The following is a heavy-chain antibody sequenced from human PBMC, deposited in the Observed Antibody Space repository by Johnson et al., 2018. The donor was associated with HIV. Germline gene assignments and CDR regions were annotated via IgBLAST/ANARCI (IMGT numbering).Heavy chain of an antibody. Sequence: VQLVESGGGFIQPGGSRRLSCAASGFTFSNYAMSWVRQAPGKGLEWVSYISTSGSTIYYADSVKGRFTISRDNAKNSLFRQMNSLRAEDTAVYYCAKGGWGFAFDIWGQGTMVTVSS. CDR2: ISTSGSTI. CDR3: AKGGWGFAFDI. CDR1: GFTFSNYA. V-gene: IGHV3-48*04. J-gene: IGHJ3*02. D-gene: IGHD3-16*01.